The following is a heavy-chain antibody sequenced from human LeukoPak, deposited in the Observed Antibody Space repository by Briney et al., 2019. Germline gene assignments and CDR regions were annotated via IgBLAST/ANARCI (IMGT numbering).Heavy chain of an antibody. V-gene: IGHV3-23*01. CDR3: AKDVVGATLLPPEYFQH. D-gene: IGHD1-26*01. J-gene: IGHJ1*01. CDR2: ISGSGGST. Sequence: PGGSLRLSCAASGFTFSSYSMNWVRQAPGKGLEWVSAISGSGGSTYYADSVKGRFTISRDNSKNTLYLQMNSLRAEDTAVYYCAKDVVGATLLPPEYFQHWGQGTLVTVSS. CDR1: GFTFSSYS.